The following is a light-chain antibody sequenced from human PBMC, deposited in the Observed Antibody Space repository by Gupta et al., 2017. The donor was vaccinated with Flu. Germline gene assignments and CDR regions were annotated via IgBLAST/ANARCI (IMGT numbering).Light chain of an antibody. Sequence: EIVMTQSPATLSVSPGERATLSCRASQSVSSTLPWYQHKSGLGPGLIIYGAATVGRVTPTRFSGSGYGSGLNLTMSISQLEDFEVSYFQQQNNWPGLSFGPGTKVNIK. J-gene: IGKJ3*01. CDR1: QSVSST. CDR3: QQQNNWPGLS. CDR2: GAA. V-gene: IGKV3-15*01.